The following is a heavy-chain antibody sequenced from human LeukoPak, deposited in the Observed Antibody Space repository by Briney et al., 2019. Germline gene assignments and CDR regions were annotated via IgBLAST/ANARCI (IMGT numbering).Heavy chain of an antibody. D-gene: IGHD2-15*01. Sequence: ASVKVSCKASGYTFTGYYMHWVRQAPGQGLEWMGWINPNSGGTNYAQKFQGRVTKTRDTSISTAYMELSKLRSDDTAVYYCARGIVVVVAATHNPFDIWGQGTMVTVSS. CDR3: ARGIVVVVAATHNPFDI. J-gene: IGHJ3*02. V-gene: IGHV1-2*02. CDR2: INPNSGGT. CDR1: GYTFTGYY.